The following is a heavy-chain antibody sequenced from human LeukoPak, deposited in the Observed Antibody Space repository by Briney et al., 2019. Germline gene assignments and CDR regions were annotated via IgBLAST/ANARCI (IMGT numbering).Heavy chain of an antibody. D-gene: IGHD5-24*01. CDR3: ARPRRVDTPYHCMDV. CDR2: IGQDGSEI. CDR1: GFTFNTYW. J-gene: IGHJ6*03. Sequence: GGSLRLSCEVPGFTFNTYWMSWVRQAPGKGLEWVANIGQDGSEINYVDSVKGRFTISRDNAKNSLYLQMNSLRDEDTAVYYCARPRRVDTPYHCMDVWGKGTTVTVSS. V-gene: IGHV3-7*01.